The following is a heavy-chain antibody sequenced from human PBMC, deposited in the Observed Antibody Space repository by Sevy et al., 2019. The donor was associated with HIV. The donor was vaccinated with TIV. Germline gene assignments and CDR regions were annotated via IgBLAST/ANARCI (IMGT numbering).Heavy chain of an antibody. CDR3: ERAGYYGSVSNGYFDY. Sequence: GGSLRLSFVASGFTFRAYGMHWVRQAPGKGLEWVAGISYDGSNNHYEDSVKGRFTISRDNSKNTLFLQMNSLRTEDKGLYYCERAGYYGSVSNGYFDYWGQGTTVTVSS. J-gene: IGHJ4*02. V-gene: IGHV3-30-3*01. D-gene: IGHD3-10*01. CDR2: ISYDGSNN. CDR1: GFTFRAYG.